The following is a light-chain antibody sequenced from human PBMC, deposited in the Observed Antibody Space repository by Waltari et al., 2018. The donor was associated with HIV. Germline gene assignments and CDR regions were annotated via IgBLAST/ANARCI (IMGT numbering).Light chain of an antibody. CDR2: GNS. Sequence: QSVLTQPPSVSGAPGQRVTISCTGSSPNIGAGYDVPWSQQLPGTAPKLLIYGNSNRPSGVPDRFSGSKSGTSASLAITGLQAEDEADYYCQSYDSSLSGSGVFGGGTKLTVL. V-gene: IGLV1-40*01. CDR1: SPNIGAGYD. J-gene: IGLJ3*02. CDR3: QSYDSSLSGSGV.